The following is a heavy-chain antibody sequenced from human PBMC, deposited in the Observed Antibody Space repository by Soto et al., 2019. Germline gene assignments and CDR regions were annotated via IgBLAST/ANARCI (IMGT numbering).Heavy chain of an antibody. CDR2: ISAYNGNT. D-gene: IGHD2-15*01. CDR1: GYTFTSYG. V-gene: IGHV1-18*01. CDR3: ARMDVVVVAAIDYDYYYYGMDV. J-gene: IGHJ6*02. Sequence: GASVKVSCKASGYTFTSYGISWVRQAPGQGLEWMGWISAYNGNTNYAQKLQGRVTMTTDTSTSTAYMELRSLRSDDTAVYYCARMDVVVVAAIDYDYYYYGMDVWGQGTTVTVSS.